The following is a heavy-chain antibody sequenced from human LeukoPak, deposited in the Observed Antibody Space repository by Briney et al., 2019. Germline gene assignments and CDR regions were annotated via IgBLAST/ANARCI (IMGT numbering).Heavy chain of an antibody. D-gene: IGHD6-13*01. CDR3: ARAPLSGQQQLLYMDV. CDR2: IIPIFGTA. V-gene: IGHV1-69*05. J-gene: IGHJ6*03. CDR1: GGTFSSYA. Sequence: SVKVSCKASGGTFSSYAISWVRQAPGQGLEWMGGIIPIFGTANYAQKFQGRVAITTDESTSTAYMELSSLRSEDTAVYYCARAPLSGQQQLLYMDVWGKGITVTVSS.